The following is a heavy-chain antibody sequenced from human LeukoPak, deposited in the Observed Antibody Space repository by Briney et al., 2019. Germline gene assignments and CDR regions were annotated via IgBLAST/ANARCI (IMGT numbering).Heavy chain of an antibody. CDR1: GGSITGYY. CDR3: ARHKSSGPDY. V-gene: IGHV4-59*08. Sequence: SETLSLTCTVSGGSITGYYWSWIRQPPGKGLEWIGYIYYSGSTNYNPSLKSRVTISVDTSKNQFSLKLSSVTAADTAVYYCARHKSSGPDYWGQGTLVTVSS. CDR2: IYYSGST. D-gene: IGHD6-19*01. J-gene: IGHJ4*02.